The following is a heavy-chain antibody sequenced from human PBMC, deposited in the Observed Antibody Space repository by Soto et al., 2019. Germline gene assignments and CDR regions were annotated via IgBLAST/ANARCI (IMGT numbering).Heavy chain of an antibody. Sequence: QVQLVESGAEVRKPGASVKISCKASGYTFTSYGISWVRQAPGQGLEWMGWISAYNGNTNYAQKLQGRVTMPTDTSTSTDYMELRSVVSDDTAVYYCARVPGSSSSWYLDYYGMDVWGQGTTVTVSS. CDR3: ARVPGSSSSWYLDYYGMDV. J-gene: IGHJ6*02. D-gene: IGHD6-13*01. V-gene: IGHV1-18*01. CDR1: GYTFTSYG. CDR2: ISAYNGNT.